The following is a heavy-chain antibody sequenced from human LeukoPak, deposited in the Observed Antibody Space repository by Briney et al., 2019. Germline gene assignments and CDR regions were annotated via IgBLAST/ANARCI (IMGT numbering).Heavy chain of an antibody. CDR3: AKDRVAQMITQYYHMGV. D-gene: IGHD3-16*01. V-gene: IGHV3-33*06. Sequence: PGGSLRLSCVASDFTIGTHGMHWVRQAPGKGLESVAIIFYDGSEEYHADSVKGRFSISRDISKNTLYLQMNSLRVEDTAVYYCAKDRVAQMITQYYHMGVWGQGTTVTVSS. CDR1: DFTIGTHG. CDR2: IFYDGSEE. J-gene: IGHJ6*02.